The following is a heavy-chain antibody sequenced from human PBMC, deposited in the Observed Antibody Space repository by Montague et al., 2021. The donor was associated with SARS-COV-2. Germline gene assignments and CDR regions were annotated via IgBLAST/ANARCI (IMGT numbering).Heavy chain of an antibody. J-gene: IGHJ6*02. D-gene: IGHD6-13*01. V-gene: IGHV4-59*12. CDR2: IFYTGST. CDR3: ARQAAGSYFYYGVDV. Sequence: SETLSLTCTVSGDSINTYYWNWIRQPPGKGLEWLGSIFYTGSTXXXPSXXXRVTISLDTSKNQFFLKVISVTAADTAVCYCARQAAGSYFYYGVDVWGQGTTVTVSS. CDR1: GDSINTYY.